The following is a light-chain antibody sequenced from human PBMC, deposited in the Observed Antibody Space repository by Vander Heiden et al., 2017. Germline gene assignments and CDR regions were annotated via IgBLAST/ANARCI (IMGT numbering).Light chain of an antibody. CDR1: SSDVGSYNL. J-gene: IGLJ1*01. Sequence: QSALTQPASLSVSPGQSITIACTGTSSDVGSYNLASWYQQHPGKAPKLMIYEVSKRPSGVSNRFSGSKSGNTASLTISGLQAEDEADYYCCSYAGSNTFVFGTGTKVTVL. CDR3: CSYAGSNTFV. V-gene: IGLV2-23*02. CDR2: EVS.